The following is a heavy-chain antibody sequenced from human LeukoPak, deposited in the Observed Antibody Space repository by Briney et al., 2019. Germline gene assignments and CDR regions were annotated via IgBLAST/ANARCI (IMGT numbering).Heavy chain of an antibody. J-gene: IGHJ4*02. CDR3: ARDQPIAYFGCSGGSCYGGGIDY. D-gene: IGHD2-15*01. V-gene: IGHV1-18*01. CDR1: GYTFTSYG. CDR2: ISAYNGNT. Sequence: ASVKVSCKASGYTFTSYGISWVRQAPGQGLEWMGWISAYNGNTNYAQKLQGRVTMTTDTSTSTAYMELRSLRSDDTAVYNCARDQPIAYFGCSGGSCYGGGIDYWGQGTLVTVSS.